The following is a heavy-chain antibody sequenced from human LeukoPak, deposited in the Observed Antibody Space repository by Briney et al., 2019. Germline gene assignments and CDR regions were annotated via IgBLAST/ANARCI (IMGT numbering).Heavy chain of an antibody. CDR3: ARDDGGDSSGHNTIDY. Sequence: ASVKVSCKASGYTFTGYHMHWVRQAPGQELEWMGRINPDSGDTNYAQKSQGRVTMTRDKSISTVYMELSRLRSDDTAVYYCARDDGGDSSGHNTIDYWGQGTLVTVSS. CDR2: INPDSGDT. J-gene: IGHJ4*02. CDR1: GYTFTGYH. V-gene: IGHV1-2*02. D-gene: IGHD3-22*01.